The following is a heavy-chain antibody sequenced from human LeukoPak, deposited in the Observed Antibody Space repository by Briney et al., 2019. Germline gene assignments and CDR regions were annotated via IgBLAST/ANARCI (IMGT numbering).Heavy chain of an antibody. CDR1: GFNLNNLG. Sequence: GGSLRLSCAASGFNLNNLGMHWVRQPPGKGLEWVAVISYDGSKKYYADSVKGRISISRDNSKNTLYLQMNSLRAEDTAVYYCALDSGAFYGMGVWGQGTTVTVSS. J-gene: IGHJ6*02. CDR2: ISYDGSKK. CDR3: ALDSGAFYGMGV. V-gene: IGHV3-30*03. D-gene: IGHD4-17*01.